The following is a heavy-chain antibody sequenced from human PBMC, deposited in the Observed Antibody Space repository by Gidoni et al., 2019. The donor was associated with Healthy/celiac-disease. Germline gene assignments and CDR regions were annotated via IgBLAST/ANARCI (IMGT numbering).Heavy chain of an antibody. CDR3: AKDGDDSSGYYYADY. CDR2: ISWDGGST. J-gene: IGHJ4*02. Sequence: EVQLVESGGVVVQPGGSLRLSCAASGFTFADYTMHWVRQAPGKGLGWVSLISWDGGSTYYADSVKGRFTISRDNSKNSLYLQMNSLRTEDTALYYCAKDGDDSSGYYYADYWGQGTLVTVSS. V-gene: IGHV3-43*01. D-gene: IGHD3-22*01. CDR1: GFTFADYT.